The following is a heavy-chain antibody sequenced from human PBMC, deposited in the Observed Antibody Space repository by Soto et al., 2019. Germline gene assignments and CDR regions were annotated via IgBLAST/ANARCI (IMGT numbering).Heavy chain of an antibody. J-gene: IGHJ5*02. CDR1: GYTFTSYD. V-gene: IGHV1-8*01. D-gene: IGHD2-15*01. CDR2: MNPNSGNT. Sequence: QVQLVQSGAEVKKPGASVKVSCKASGYTFTSYDINWVRQATGQGLEWMGWMNPNSGNTGYAQKFQGRVTMPRNTAISTAYMELSSLRAEDTTVYYCAEGGGSSNWFDPWGQGTLATVSS. CDR3: AEGGGSSNWFDP.